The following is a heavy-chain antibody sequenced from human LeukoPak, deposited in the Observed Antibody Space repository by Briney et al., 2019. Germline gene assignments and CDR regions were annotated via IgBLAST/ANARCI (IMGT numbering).Heavy chain of an antibody. Sequence: ASVKVSCKTSGYTFTDYYIHWVRQAPGQGLEWMGWINPNSGETNSAQKFQGRVTMTGDTSISTAYMGLRRVTSDDTAVYYCARDRDYSNTERGFDYWGQGTLVTVSS. D-gene: IGHD4-11*01. V-gene: IGHV1-2*02. CDR2: INPNSGET. CDR1: GYTFTDYY. J-gene: IGHJ4*02. CDR3: ARDRDYSNTERGFDY.